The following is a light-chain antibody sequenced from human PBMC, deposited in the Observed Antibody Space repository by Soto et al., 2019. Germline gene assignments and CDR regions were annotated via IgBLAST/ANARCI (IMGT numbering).Light chain of an antibody. V-gene: IGLV1-44*01. CDR2: DNN. J-gene: IGLJ1*01. CDR1: SSKIGINA. Sequence: QSVLTQPPSASGTPGQRVTISCSGSSSKIGINAVNWYQQLPGTAPKLVIYDNNQRPSGVPDRFSGSKSGISASLAISGLQSEDEADYSCAAWDDSLNGLVFGTGTKVTVL. CDR3: AAWDDSLNGLV.